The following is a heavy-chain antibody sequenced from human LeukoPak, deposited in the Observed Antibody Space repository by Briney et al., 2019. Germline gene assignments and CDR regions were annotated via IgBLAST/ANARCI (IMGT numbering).Heavy chain of an antibody. CDR3: ARSIRYCSSTSCYIQDAFDI. V-gene: IGHV3-74*01. CDR1: GFTFSSYW. D-gene: IGHD2-2*02. J-gene: IGHJ3*02. CDR2: INSDGSST. Sequence: GGSLRLSCAASGFTFSSYWMHWVRQAPGKGLVWVSRINSDGSSTIYADSVKGRFTISRDNAKNTLYLQMNSLRAEDTAVYYCARSIRYCSSTSCYIQDAFDIWGQGTMVTVSS.